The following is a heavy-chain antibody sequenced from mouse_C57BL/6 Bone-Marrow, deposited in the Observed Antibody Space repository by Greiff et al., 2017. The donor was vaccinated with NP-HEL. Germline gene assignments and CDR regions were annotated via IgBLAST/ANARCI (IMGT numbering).Heavy chain of an antibody. CDR3: AINYGSSYRYYFDY. D-gene: IGHD1-1*01. CDR2: IWGDGGT. Sequence: VKLMESGPGLVAPSQSLSITCTVSGFSLTSYGVSWVRQPPGKGLEWLGVIWGDGGTNYHSALISRLSISKDNSKSQVYLKLNSLQTDDTATYYCAINYGSSYRYYFDYWGQGTTLTVSS. V-gene: IGHV2-3*01. J-gene: IGHJ2*01. CDR1: GFSLTSYG.